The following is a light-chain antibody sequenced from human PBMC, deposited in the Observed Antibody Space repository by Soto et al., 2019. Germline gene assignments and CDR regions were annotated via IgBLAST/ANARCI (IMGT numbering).Light chain of an antibody. V-gene: IGLV2-14*01. Sequence: QSALTQPASVSGSPGQSITISCTGTSSDVGAYNYVSWYQQHPGKAPKLMISGVSNRPSGVSNRFSSSKSGNTASLTISGLQADDEADYYCSSYTGSSTPWVFGGGTQLTVL. CDR1: SSDVGAYNY. CDR2: GVS. CDR3: SSYTGSSTPWV. J-gene: IGLJ3*02.